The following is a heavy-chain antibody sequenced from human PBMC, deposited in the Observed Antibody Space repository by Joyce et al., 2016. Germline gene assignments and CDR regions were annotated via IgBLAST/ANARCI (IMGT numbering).Heavy chain of an antibody. V-gene: IGHV3-23*01. D-gene: IGHD5-18*01. CDR1: GFTFGNYA. Sequence: EVQLLESGGGLVQPGGSLRLSCAASGFTFGNYAMGWVRQAPGKGLEWVSSIHYMDGMTNYADSVKGRFTISRDNSKNTLYLQMNSLRAADTAVYYCARRATANTYFDFWGQGTLVSVSS. J-gene: IGHJ4*02. CDR2: IHYMDGMT. CDR3: ARRATANTYFDF.